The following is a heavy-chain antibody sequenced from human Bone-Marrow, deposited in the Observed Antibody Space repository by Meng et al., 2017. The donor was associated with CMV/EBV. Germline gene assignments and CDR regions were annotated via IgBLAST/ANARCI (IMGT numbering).Heavy chain of an antibody. D-gene: IGHD3/OR15-3a*01. CDR1: GFTFSSYW. V-gene: IGHV3-7*01. Sequence: GGSLRLSCGAAGFTFSSYWMSWVRQAPGKGLEWVANIKQDGGETYYAASVKGRFTISRDNAKKSLYLQMNSLRAEDTAVYYCARDRFFGRDWGQG. J-gene: IGHJ4*02. CDR3: ARDRFFGRD. CDR2: IKQDGGET.